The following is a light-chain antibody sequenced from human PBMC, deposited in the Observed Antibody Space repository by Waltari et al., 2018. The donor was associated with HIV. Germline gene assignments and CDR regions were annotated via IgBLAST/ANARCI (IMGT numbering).Light chain of an antibody. CDR2: NTD. CDR3: AAWDDSLNTYV. CDR1: SSNVGRTT. J-gene: IGLJ1*01. Sequence: QSVLTQPPSSSGTPGQRVTISCSGSSSNVGRTTVNWYQQLPGAAPKLLILNTDERPSGVPDRCAGSKAGTSAALAISGLQSEDEADYYCAAWDDSLNTYVFGSGTTVTVL. V-gene: IGLV1-44*01.